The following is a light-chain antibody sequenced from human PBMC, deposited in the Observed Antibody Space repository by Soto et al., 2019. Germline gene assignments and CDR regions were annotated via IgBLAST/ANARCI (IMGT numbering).Light chain of an antibody. Sequence: EIVLTQSPGTLSLSPGERATLSCRASQSVSSSYLAWYQQKPGQAPRLLIYGASTRATGIPARFSGSGSGTEFTLTISSLQSEDFALYFCHQYNYWPTFGQGTKVDIK. V-gene: IGKV3-15*01. CDR3: HQYNYWPT. CDR1: QSVSSSY. J-gene: IGKJ1*01. CDR2: GAS.